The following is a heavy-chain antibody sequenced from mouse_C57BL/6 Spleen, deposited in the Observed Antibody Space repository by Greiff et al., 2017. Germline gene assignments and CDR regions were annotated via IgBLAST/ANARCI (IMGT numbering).Heavy chain of an antibody. Sequence: VQLQQSGAELVKPGASVKLSCKASGYTFTEYTIHWVKQTSGQGLEWIGWFYTGSGSIKYNEKFKDKATLSADKSSSTVYMELSRLTSEDSAVYFCARHGFYDGYYGGYFDVWGTGTMVTVS. D-gene: IGHD2-3*01. CDR3: ARHGFYDGYYGGYFDV. CDR1: GYTFTEYT. V-gene: IGHV1-62-2*01. CDR2: FYTGSGSI. J-gene: IGHJ1*03.